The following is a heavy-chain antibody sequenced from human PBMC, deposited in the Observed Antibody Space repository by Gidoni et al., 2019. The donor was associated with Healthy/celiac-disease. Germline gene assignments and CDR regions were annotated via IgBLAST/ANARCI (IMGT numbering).Heavy chain of an antibody. CDR3: AKDLEGYCSSTSCYGAFDI. J-gene: IGHJ3*02. Sequence: EVQLLESGGGLVQPGGSLRLACAAAGFTFSVCAMSWVRQAPGKGLEWVSAISGSGGSKYYADSVKGRFTISRDNSKNTLYLQMNSLRAEDTAVYYCAKDLEGYCSSTSCYGAFDIWGQGTMVTVSS. CDR2: ISGSGGSK. D-gene: IGHD2-2*01. CDR1: GFTFSVCA. V-gene: IGHV3-23*01.